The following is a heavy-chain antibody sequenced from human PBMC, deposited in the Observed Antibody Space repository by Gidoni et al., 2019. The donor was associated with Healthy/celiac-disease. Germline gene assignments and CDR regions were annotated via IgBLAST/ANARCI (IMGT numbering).Heavy chain of an antibody. D-gene: IGHD2-2*01. CDR2: ISSSSSYI. CDR1: GCTCSSYS. CDR3: AREALTHSPGYCSSTSCLEPARFDS. Sequence: EVQLVESGGGLITPGGSLRLSCAAAGCTCSSYSMNWVRQAPGPGLEWVSSISSSSSYIHYAASVKGRLTISRDHAKISLYLQMTSLRAEDTAVYYCAREALTHSPGYCSSTSCLEPARFDSWGQGTLVTVSS. V-gene: IGHV3-21*01. J-gene: IGHJ4*02.